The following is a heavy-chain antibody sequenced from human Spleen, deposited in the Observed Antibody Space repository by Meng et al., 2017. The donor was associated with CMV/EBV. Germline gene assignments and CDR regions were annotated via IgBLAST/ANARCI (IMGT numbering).Heavy chain of an antibody. CDR1: GFTFDDFA. CDR2: ISWNSGSI. Sequence: SLKISCAASGFTFDDFAMHWVRQAPGKGPEWVAGISWNSGSIDYGDSVKGRFTISRDNAKNSLYLQMDSLRAEDTALYYCAKDTSALIVATPRDSWGQGTLVTVSS. J-gene: IGHJ4*02. CDR3: AKDTSALIVATPRDS. V-gene: IGHV3-9*01. D-gene: IGHD5-12*01.